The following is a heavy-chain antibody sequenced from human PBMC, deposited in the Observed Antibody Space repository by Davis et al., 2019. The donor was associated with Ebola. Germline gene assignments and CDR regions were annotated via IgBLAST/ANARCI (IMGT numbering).Heavy chain of an antibody. D-gene: IGHD3-9*01. CDR3: AREATGVSIFDY. J-gene: IGHJ4*02. CDR2: IYHTGSI. V-gene: IGHV4-4*02. CDR1: RGSISSNNW. Sequence: MPSETLSLTCDVSRGSISSNNWWSWVRPPPGKGLEWPGEIYHTGSIKYNPSLDSRVTISVDKSRNQFSLMLSSVTAADTAVYYCAREATGVSIFDYWGQGTLVTVSS.